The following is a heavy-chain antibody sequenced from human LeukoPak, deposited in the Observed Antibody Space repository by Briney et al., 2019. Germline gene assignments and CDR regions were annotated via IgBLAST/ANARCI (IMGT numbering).Heavy chain of an antibody. J-gene: IGHJ6*03. V-gene: IGHV4-39*07. CDR2: IFYSGST. Sequence: PSETLSLTCTVSSGSISTSNYYWGWVRQPPGKALEWIGNIFYSGSTYYSPSLKSRVTISLDTSRNQFSLKLSSVTAADTAVYYCARGVWFVYYMDVWGKGTTVTISS. CDR3: ARGVWFVYYMDV. CDR1: SGSISTSNYY. D-gene: IGHD3-10*01.